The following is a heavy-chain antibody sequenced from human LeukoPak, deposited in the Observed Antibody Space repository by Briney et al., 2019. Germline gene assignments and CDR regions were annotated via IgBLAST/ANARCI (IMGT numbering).Heavy chain of an antibody. CDR1: GFTFSSYA. V-gene: IGHV3-30*04. Sequence: TGGSLRLSCAASGFTFSSYAMHWVRQAPGKGLEWVAVISYDGSNKYYADSVKGRFTISRDNSKNTLYLQMNSLRAEDTAVYYCAKTRGNWNYFDYWGQGTLVTVSS. D-gene: IGHD1-20*01. CDR2: ISYDGSNK. CDR3: AKTRGNWNYFDY. J-gene: IGHJ4*02.